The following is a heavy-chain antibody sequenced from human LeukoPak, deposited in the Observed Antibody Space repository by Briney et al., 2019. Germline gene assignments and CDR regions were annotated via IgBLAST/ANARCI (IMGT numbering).Heavy chain of an antibody. CDR1: GGSISSYY. J-gene: IGHJ4*02. V-gene: IGHV4-38-2*02. CDR2: IYHSGST. Sequence: SETLSLTCTVSGGSISSYYWGWIRQPPGKGLEWIGSIYHSGSTYYNPSLKSRVTISVDTSKNQFSLKLSSVTAADTAVYYCARTIAVAGKVFYWGQGTLVTVSS. CDR3: ARTIAVAGKVFY. D-gene: IGHD6-19*01.